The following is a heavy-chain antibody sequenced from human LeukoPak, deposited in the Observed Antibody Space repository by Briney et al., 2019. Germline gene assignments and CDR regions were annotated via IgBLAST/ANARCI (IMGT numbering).Heavy chain of an antibody. D-gene: IGHD6-13*01. J-gene: IGHJ4*02. CDR2: ISGGGTGT. CDR3: AKDSIAAAGNVNYFDY. V-gene: IGHV3-23*01. Sequence: PGGSLRLSCAASGFTFSTYAMSWVRQAPGKGLEWVSAISGGGTGTYYADSVKGRFTISRDNSKNTLYLQMKRLRAEDTAVYHCAKDSIAAAGNVNYFDYWGQGTLDTVSS. CDR1: GFTFSTYA.